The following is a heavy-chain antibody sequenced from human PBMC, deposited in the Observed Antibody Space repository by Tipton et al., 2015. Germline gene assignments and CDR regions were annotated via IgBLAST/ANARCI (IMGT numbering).Heavy chain of an antibody. Sequence: TLSLTCSVSGGSIDSYYWGWIRQPPGKGLEWIGSTYHSGDSYYNPSLKSRVTISVDTSKNQFSLQLKSVTAADTAVYYCARGEIGDFDSWGQGTLVTVSP. J-gene: IGHJ4*02. CDR3: ARGEIGDFDS. D-gene: IGHD4-17*01. V-gene: IGHV4-38-2*02. CDR1: GGSIDSYY. CDR2: TYHSGDS.